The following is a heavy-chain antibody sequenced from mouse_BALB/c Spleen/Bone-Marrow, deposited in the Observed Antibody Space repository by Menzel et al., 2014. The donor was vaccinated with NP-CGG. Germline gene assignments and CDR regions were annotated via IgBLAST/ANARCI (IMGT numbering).Heavy chain of an antibody. J-gene: IGHJ3*01. CDR1: GYTFTYYT. CDR3: AREVYGSWFAY. V-gene: IGHV1-4*01. D-gene: IGHD2-2*01. CDR2: INPNSDYT. Sequence: QVQLQQSGAELARPGASVKVSCKASGYTFTYYTMYWVKQRPGQGLEWIGYINPNSDYTNYNQKFKDKATLTADKSSSTAYMQLSSLTSEDSAVYYCAREVYGSWFAYWGQGTLVTVSA.